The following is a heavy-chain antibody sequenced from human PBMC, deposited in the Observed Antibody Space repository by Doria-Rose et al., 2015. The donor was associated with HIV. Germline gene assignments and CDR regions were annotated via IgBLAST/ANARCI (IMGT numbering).Heavy chain of an antibody. D-gene: IGHD6-13*01. J-gene: IGHJ4*02. V-gene: IGHV2-26*01. CDR1: GVSLSSSGMG. Sequence: QVQLVESGPVLVKPTETLTLTCTVSGVSLSSSGMGVSWIRQPPWKALEWVAHIFSDDERSYKTSLKSRLTISRGTSKSQVVLTMTDMDPVDTATYYCARIKSSRWYHKYYFDFWGQGTLVIVSA. CDR2: IFSDDER. CDR3: ARIKSSRWYHKYYFDF.